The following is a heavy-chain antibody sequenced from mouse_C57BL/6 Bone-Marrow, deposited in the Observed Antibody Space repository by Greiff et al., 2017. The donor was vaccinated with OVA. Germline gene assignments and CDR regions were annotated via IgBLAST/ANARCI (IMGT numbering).Heavy chain of an antibody. J-gene: IGHJ4*01. CDR2: IDPENGDT. CDR1: GFNIKDDY. V-gene: IGHV14-4*01. CDR3: TTPPYYSNYVDAMDY. D-gene: IGHD2-5*01. Sequence: EVQLQQSGAELVRPGASVKLSCTASGFNIKDDYMHWVKQRPEQGLEWIGWIDPENGDTEYASKFQGKATITADTYSKTADLQNSRLTSEDPAVYYCTTPPYYSNYVDAMDYWGQGTSVTVSS.